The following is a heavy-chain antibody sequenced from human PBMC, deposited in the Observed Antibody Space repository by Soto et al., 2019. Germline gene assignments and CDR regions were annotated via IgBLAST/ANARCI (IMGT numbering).Heavy chain of an antibody. J-gene: IGHJ4*02. CDR2: IIPIFGTA. D-gene: IGHD1-1*01. CDR3: AMYNGLGWLQSPPAGY. V-gene: IGHV1-69*05. Sequence: QVQLVQSGAEVKKPGSSVKVSCKASGGTFSSYAISWVRQAPGQGLEWMGGIIPIFGTANYAQKFQGRVKITTDEPTSTAYMQLSSLRSEDTAVYYCAMYNGLGWLQSPPAGYWGQGTLVTVSS. CDR1: GGTFSSYA.